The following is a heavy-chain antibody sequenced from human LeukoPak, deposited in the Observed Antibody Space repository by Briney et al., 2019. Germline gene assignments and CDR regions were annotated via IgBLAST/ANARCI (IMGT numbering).Heavy chain of an antibody. D-gene: IGHD3-10*01. J-gene: IGHJ3*02. CDR2: ISSSGSTI. Sequence: GGSLRLSCAASGFTFSSYEMNWVRQAPGKGLEWVSYISSSGSTIYYADSVKGRFTISRDNAKNSLYLQMNSLRAEDTAVYYCARDRSYYGSRAAFDIWGQGTMVTVSS. V-gene: IGHV3-48*03. CDR3: ARDRSYYGSRAAFDI. CDR1: GFTFSSYE.